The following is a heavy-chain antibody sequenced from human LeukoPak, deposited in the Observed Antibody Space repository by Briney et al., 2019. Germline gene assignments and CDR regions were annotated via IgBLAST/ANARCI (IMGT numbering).Heavy chain of an antibody. Sequence: GGSLRLSCAASGFTFSSYWMTWVRQAPGKGQEWVANIKQDGSETYYVDSMKGRFTISRDNAKNSLYLQMNSLRAEDTAVYYCARAVERGLNTRFCDWGQVTLVTVSS. CDR3: ARAVERGLNTRFCD. D-gene: IGHD3-9*01. CDR1: GFTFSSYW. V-gene: IGHV3-7*01. CDR2: IKQDGSET. J-gene: IGHJ4*02.